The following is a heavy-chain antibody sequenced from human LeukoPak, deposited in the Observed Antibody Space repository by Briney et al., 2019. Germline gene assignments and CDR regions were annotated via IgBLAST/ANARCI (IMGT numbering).Heavy chain of an antibody. CDR2: IKPDGIDK. J-gene: IGHJ4*02. D-gene: IGHD2-2*02. Sequence: PGGSLRLSCVGSGFTFRNHWVNWVRQSPRKGLEWVANIKPDGIDKYYVDSARGRFTVSRDNAKNSAFLQMNSLRAEDTAIYYCAKGGPGTSIPYWGQGTLVTVSS. CDR3: AKGGPGTSIPY. CDR1: GFTFRNHW. V-gene: IGHV3-7*01.